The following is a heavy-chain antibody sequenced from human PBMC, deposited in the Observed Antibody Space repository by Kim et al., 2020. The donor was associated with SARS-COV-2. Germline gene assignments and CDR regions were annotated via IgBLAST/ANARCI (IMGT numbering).Heavy chain of an antibody. CDR1: GFTFSSYG. Sequence: GGSLRLSCAASGFTFSSYGMHWVRQAPGKGLEWVAVIWYDGSNKYYADSVKGRFTISRDNSKNTLYLQMNSLRAEDTAVYYCARDLFTVTPNWYFDLWGRGTLVTVSS. D-gene: IGHD4-17*01. CDR2: IWYDGSNK. V-gene: IGHV3-33*01. CDR3: ARDLFTVTPNWYFDL. J-gene: IGHJ2*01.